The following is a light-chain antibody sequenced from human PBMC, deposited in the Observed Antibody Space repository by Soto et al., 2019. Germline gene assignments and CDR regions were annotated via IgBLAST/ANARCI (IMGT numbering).Light chain of an antibody. CDR3: TAWDDRLNGVV. J-gene: IGLJ2*01. CDR1: SSNIGSNN. V-gene: IGLV1-44*01. CDR2: SNN. Sequence: QAVATQPPSASGTPGQRVTISCSGSSSNIGSNNVNWYHQLPGTAPKLLIHSNNQRPSGVPDRFSASMSGTSASLAISGLQSEDASDYYCTAWDDRLNGVVFGGGTKLTVL.